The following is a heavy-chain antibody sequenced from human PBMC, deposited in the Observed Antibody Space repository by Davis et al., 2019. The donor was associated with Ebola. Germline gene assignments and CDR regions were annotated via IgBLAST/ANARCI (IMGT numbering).Heavy chain of an antibody. V-gene: IGHV3-23*01. CDR2: ISGSGGST. D-gene: IGHD2-21*01. J-gene: IGHJ2*01. Sequence: GESLKISCAASGFTFSSYAMSWVRQAPGKGLEWVSAISGSGGSTYYADSVKGRFTISRDNAKNSLYLQMNSLRAEDTAVYYCARSGHIVVGYFDLWGRGTLVTVSS. CDR1: GFTFSSYA. CDR3: ARSGHIVVGYFDL.